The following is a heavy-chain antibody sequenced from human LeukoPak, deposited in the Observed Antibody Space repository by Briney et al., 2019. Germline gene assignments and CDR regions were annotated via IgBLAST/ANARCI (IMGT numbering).Heavy chain of an antibody. CDR2: ISAYNGNT. CDR1: GYTFTSYG. Sequence: VASVKVSCKASGYTFTSYGISWVRQAPGQRLEWMGWISAYNGNTNYAQKLQGRVTMTTDTSTSTAYMELRSLRSDDTAVYYCATKVVTDAFDIWGQGTMVTVSS. J-gene: IGHJ3*02. V-gene: IGHV1-18*01. D-gene: IGHD3-22*01. CDR3: ATKVVTDAFDI.